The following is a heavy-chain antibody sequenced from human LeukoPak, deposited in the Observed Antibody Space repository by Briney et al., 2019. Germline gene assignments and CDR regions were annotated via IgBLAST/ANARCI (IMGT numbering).Heavy chain of an antibody. V-gene: IGHV3-53*01. CDR3: ARDFTGENWFDP. J-gene: IGHJ5*02. CDR1: GFTVSSNY. Sequence: GGSLRLSCAASGFTVSSNYMSWVRQAPGKGLEWVSVIYSGGSTYYADSVKGRFTISRDNSKNTLYLQMNSLRAEDTAVYYCARDFTGENWFDPWGQGTLVTVSS. D-gene: IGHD1-26*01. CDR2: IYSGGST.